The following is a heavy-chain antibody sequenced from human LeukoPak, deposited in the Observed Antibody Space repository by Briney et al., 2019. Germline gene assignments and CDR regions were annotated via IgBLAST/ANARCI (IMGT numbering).Heavy chain of an antibody. J-gene: IGHJ5*02. D-gene: IGHD2-8*02. CDR3: AGGYCTATDCHGGWWFHL. Sequence: PGGSLRLSCVASGFTVSGSYLSWVRQAPGKELEWVSVIYRDGETYYAGSVKGRFTISRDNSKNTVYLQMTNLRVEDTVVYFCAGGYCTATDCHGGWWFHLWGQGTLVTVSS. CDR2: IYRDGET. CDR1: GFTVSGSY. V-gene: IGHV3-53*01.